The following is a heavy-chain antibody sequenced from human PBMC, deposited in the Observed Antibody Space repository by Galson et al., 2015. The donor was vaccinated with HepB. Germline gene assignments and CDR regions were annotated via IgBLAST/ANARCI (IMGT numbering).Heavy chain of an antibody. V-gene: IGHV3-23*01. Sequence: SLRLSCAASGFTFTSYAMSWVRQAPGKGLEWVSGISGSGGSTYYADSVKGRFTISRDNSKNTLYLQMNSLRAEDTAVYHCATTTVTTTFWYYGMDVWGQGTTVTVSS. CDR1: GFTFTSYA. CDR3: ATTTVTTTFWYYGMDV. CDR2: ISGSGGST. D-gene: IGHD4-17*01. J-gene: IGHJ6*02.